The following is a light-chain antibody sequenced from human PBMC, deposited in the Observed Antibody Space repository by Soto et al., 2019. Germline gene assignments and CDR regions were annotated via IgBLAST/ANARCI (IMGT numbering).Light chain of an antibody. Sequence: EIVMTQSPATLSVSPGERATLSCRASQSVSSDLAWYQQKPGQPPRLLIYAASARATGIPARFSGSGSGTEFTLTISSLQSEDFAVYYCQQYNNWPKMFGQGTKGDIK. CDR2: AAS. CDR3: QQYNNWPKM. J-gene: IGKJ1*01. CDR1: QSVSSD. V-gene: IGKV3-15*01.